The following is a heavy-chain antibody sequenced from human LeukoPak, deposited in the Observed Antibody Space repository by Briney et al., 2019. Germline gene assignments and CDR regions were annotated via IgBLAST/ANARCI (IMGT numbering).Heavy chain of an antibody. CDR1: GFTFSSYG. CDR2: IWYDGSDK. D-gene: IGHD5-18*01. J-gene: IGHJ4*02. Sequence: GGSLRLSCAASGFTFSSYGMHWVRQAPGKGLEWVAVIWYDGSDKYYADSVKGRFTISRDNSKNTLYLQMNSLRVEDTAAYYCARDHDQYSNGFWGQGTLVTVSS. V-gene: IGHV3-33*01. CDR3: ARDHDQYSNGF.